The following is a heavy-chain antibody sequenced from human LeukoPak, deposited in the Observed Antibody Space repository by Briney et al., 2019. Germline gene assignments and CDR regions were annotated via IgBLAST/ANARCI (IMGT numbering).Heavy chain of an antibody. J-gene: IGHJ4*02. CDR1: GGSISSYY. Sequence: PSETLSLTCTVSGGSISSYYWSWIRQPAGKGLEWIGRIYTSGSTNYNPSLKSRVTMSVDTSKNQFSLKLSSVTAADTAVYYCARLGESAAAGKGDYWGQGTLVTVSS. CDR2: IYTSGST. V-gene: IGHV4-4*07. CDR3: ARLGESAAAGKGDY. D-gene: IGHD6-13*01.